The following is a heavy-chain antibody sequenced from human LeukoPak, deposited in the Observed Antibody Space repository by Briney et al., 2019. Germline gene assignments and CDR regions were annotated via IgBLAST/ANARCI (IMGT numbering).Heavy chain of an antibody. J-gene: IGHJ4*02. CDR1: GFTFSSYG. V-gene: IGHV3-30*02. D-gene: IGHD1-26*01. CDR2: IRYDGSNE. CDR3: TRSGSYGDYFDY. Sequence: GGSLRLSCAASGFTFSSYGMHWVRQAPGKGLEWVTFIRYDGSNEYYADSVKGRFTISRDNSKNTLHLQMNSLRAEDTAVYYCTRSGSYGDYFDYWGQGTLVTVSS.